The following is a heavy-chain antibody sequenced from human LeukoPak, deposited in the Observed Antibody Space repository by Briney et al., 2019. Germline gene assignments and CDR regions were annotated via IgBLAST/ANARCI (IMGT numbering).Heavy chain of an antibody. D-gene: IGHD3-22*01. CDR2: IIPIFGTA. CDR3: ARGQSYYDSSGYYPIGY. V-gene: IGHV1-69*13. Sequence: SVKVSCKASGGTFSSYAISWVRQAPGQGLEWMGGIIPIFGTANYAQKFQGRVTITADESTSTAYMELSSLRSDDTAVYYCARGQSYYDSSGYYPIGYWGQGTLVTVSS. J-gene: IGHJ4*02. CDR1: GGTFSSYA.